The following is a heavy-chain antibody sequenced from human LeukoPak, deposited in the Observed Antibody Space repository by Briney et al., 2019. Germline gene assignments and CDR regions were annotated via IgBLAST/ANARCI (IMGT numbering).Heavy chain of an antibody. CDR2: ISYDGINK. V-gene: IGHV3-30*03. J-gene: IGHJ4*02. D-gene: IGHD5-12*01. Sequence: GGSLRLSCAASGFTFSNYGIHWVRQAPGKGLEGVAVISYDGINKYYTDSVKGRFTISRDNSKNTVYLQMNSLRSEDTAVYYCARDLASSRSGYTSWYFDYWGQGTLVTVSS. CDR1: GFTFSNYG. CDR3: ARDLASSRSGYTSWYFDY.